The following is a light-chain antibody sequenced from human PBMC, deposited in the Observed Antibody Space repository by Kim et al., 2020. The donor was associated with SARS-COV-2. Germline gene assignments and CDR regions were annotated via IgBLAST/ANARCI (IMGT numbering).Light chain of an antibody. Sequence: GKTVTISCTRIGGNIAVNYVQWYQQRPGSSPITVIYEDNQRLSRLPDRFSCSIDSSSNSASLPISGLKTEDEADYYCQSYDVSRGVFGGGTQLTV. V-gene: IGLV6-57*01. CDR1: GGNIAVNY. J-gene: IGLJ3*02. CDR2: EDN. CDR3: QSYDVSRGV.